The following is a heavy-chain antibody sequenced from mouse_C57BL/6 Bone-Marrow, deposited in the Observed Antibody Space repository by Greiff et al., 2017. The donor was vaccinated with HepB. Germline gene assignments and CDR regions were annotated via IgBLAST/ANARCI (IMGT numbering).Heavy chain of an antibody. CDR1: GFTFSSYA. CDR3: ASSMVTTGIYYAMDY. V-gene: IGHV5-4*03. J-gene: IGHJ4*01. CDR2: ISDGGSYT. Sequence: EVKLVESGGGLVKPGGSLKLSCAASGFTFSSYAMSWVRQTPEKRLEWVATISDGGSYTYYPDNVKGRFTISRDNAKNNLYLQMSHLKSEDTAMYYCASSMVTTGIYYAMDYWGQGTSVTVSS. D-gene: IGHD2-2*01.